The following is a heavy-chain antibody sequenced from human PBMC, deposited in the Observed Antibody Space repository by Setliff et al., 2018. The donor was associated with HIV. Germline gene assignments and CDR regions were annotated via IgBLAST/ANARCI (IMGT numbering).Heavy chain of an antibody. Sequence: GASVKVSCKASGYIFTSYYIHWVRQAPGQGLEWMGIINPSGGSTTYAQKFQGRVTMTRDTSTSTVYMELSSLRSEDTAVYYCAREGGSTVAHSPLDYWGQGSPVTVSS. CDR3: AREGGSTVAHSPLDY. CDR2: INPSGGST. D-gene: IGHD4-17*01. J-gene: IGHJ4*02. V-gene: IGHV1-46*01. CDR1: GYIFTSYY.